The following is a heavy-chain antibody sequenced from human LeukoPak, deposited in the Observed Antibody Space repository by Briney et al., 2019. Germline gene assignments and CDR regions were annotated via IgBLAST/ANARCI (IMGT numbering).Heavy chain of an antibody. CDR3: ARVMAARREDLNWFDP. J-gene: IGHJ5*02. D-gene: IGHD6-6*01. V-gene: IGHV4-39*07. CDR1: GGSISSSGSY. Sequence: PSETLSLTCTVSGGSISSSGSYWGWIRQPPGKGLEWIGSIYYTGNTYNPSLKSRVTISVDTSKNQFSLNLTSVNAADTAVYYCARVMAARREDLNWFDPWGQGILVTVSS. CDR2: IYYTGNT.